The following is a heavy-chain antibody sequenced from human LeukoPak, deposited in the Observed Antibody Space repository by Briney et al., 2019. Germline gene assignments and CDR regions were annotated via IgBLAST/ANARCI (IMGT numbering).Heavy chain of an antibody. CDR1: GYTFHSYD. CDR2: MHPNSGNT. J-gene: IGHJ4*02. V-gene: IGHV1-8*01. Sequence: ASVKVSCKASGYTFHSYDINWVRQATGQGLEWMGWMHPNSGNTGYPQKFQGRVTMTRNTSISTAYMELSSLRSEDTAVYYCARGGYCSGRSCYSFLDYWGQGTLVTVSS. D-gene: IGHD2-15*01. CDR3: ARGGYCSGRSCYSFLDY.